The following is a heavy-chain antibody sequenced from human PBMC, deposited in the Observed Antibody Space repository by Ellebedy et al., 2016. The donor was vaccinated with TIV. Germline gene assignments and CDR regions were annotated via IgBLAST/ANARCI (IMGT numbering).Heavy chain of an antibody. CDR2: ISSSSSYI. CDR1: GFTFSSYS. Sequence: GESLKISXAASGFTFSSYSMNWVRQAPGKGLEWVSSISSSSSYIYYADSVKGRFTISRDNAKNSLYLQMNSLRAEDTAVYYCAREYYYDSSGYYYYYGMDVWGQGTTVTVSS. J-gene: IGHJ6*02. D-gene: IGHD3-22*01. V-gene: IGHV3-21*01. CDR3: AREYYYDSSGYYYYYGMDV.